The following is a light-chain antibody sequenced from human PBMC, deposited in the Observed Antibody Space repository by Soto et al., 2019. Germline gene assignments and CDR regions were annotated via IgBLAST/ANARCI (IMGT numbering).Light chain of an antibody. CDR3: QQYNNWPPGT. CDR2: GAS. V-gene: IGKV3-15*01. J-gene: IGKJ1*01. CDR1: QSVSSN. Sequence: EIVMTQSPAPLSVSPGERATLSCRASQSVSSNLAWYQQKPGQAPRLLIYGASTRATGIPARFSGSGSGTEFTLTISSLQSEDFAVYYCQQYNNWPPGTFGQGTKVEIK.